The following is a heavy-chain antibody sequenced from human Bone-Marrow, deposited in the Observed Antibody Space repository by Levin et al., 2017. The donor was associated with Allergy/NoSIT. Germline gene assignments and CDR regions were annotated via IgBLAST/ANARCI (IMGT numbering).Heavy chain of an antibody. Sequence: GGSLRLSCAASGFTFSSYAMSWVRQAPGKGLEWVSAISGSGGSTYYADSVKGRFTISRDNSKNTLYLQMNSLRAEDTAVYYCAKWPRDYDCWSGYYTPPDYYYYMDVWGKGTTVTVSS. D-gene: IGHD3-3*01. CDR2: ISGSGGST. V-gene: IGHV3-23*01. CDR3: AKWPRDYDCWSGYYTPPDYYYYMDV. J-gene: IGHJ6*03. CDR1: GFTFSSYA.